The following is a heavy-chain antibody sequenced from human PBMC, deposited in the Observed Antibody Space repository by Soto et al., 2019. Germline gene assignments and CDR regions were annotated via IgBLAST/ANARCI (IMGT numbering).Heavy chain of an antibody. J-gene: IGHJ5*02. CDR3: AKDGAIFGVVMGT. CDR1: GATFSSSA. Sequence: QVQLVQSGAEVKKPGSSVKVSCRASGATFSSSAFSWVRQAPGQGLEWMGGIFPFFGSTDYAQRFQGRLTITADQSTSTTYMELSSLKSEDTAMYYCAKDGAIFGVVMGTWGQGTLVTVSS. D-gene: IGHD3-3*01. V-gene: IGHV1-69*01. CDR2: IFPFFGST.